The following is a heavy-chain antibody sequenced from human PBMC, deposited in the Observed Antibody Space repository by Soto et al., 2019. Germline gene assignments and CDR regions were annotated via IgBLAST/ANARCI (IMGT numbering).Heavy chain of an antibody. V-gene: IGHV1-2*04. Sequence: QVQLVQSGAEVKKPGASVKVSCKASGYTFTGYYMHWVRQAPGQGLECMGWINPNSGGTNYAQKCQGLVTMTRDTSISTAYMELSRVRSDDTAVYYCAREGPVTTPYSYYGMDVWGQGTTVTVSS. J-gene: IGHJ6*01. CDR1: GYTFTGYY. D-gene: IGHD4-4*01. CDR2: INPNSGGT. CDR3: AREGPVTTPYSYYGMDV.